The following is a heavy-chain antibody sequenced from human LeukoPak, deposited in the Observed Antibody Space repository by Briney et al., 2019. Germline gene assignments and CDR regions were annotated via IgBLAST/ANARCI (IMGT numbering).Heavy chain of an antibody. Sequence: PSETLSLTCAAYGGSFSGYYWSWIRQPPGKGLEWIGKINHSGRTNYNPSLKSRVTISVDTSKNQFSLKLSSVTAADTAVYYCARGTVTTIYWGRGTLVTVSS. CDR3: ARGTVTTIY. CDR1: GGSFSGYY. J-gene: IGHJ4*02. D-gene: IGHD4-17*01. V-gene: IGHV4-34*01. CDR2: INHSGRT.